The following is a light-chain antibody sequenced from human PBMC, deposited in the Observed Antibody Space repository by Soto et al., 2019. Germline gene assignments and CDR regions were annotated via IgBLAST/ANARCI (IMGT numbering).Light chain of an antibody. CDR3: QEYTILLWP. CDR2: GAS. V-gene: IGKV3-15*01. J-gene: IGKJ1*01. Sequence: AAVSVYKRGRATLSCRASQSLSDTLAWYQQKPGQAPRLLIYGASTRAPGFPARFSGSGSGTDFTLTIIILQSEDFGRYYCQEYTILLWPFGQVA. CDR1: QSLSDT.